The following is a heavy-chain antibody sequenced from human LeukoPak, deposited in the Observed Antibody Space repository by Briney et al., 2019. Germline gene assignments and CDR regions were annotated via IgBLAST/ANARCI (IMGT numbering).Heavy chain of an antibody. CDR3: ARGGNLHDAFDI. CDR1: GGSFSGYY. Sequence: PSETLSLTCAVYGGSFSGYYWSWIRQPPGKGLEWIGEINHSGSTNYNPSLKSRVTISVDTSKNQFSLELSSVTAADTAVYYCARGGNLHDAFDIWGQGTMVTVSS. V-gene: IGHV4-34*01. CDR2: INHSGST. J-gene: IGHJ3*02.